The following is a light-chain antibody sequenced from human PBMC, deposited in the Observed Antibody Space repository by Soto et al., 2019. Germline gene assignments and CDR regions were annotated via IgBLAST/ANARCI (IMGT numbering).Light chain of an antibody. CDR2: DGS. V-gene: IGLV2-23*01. CDR1: SSDVGSYNL. CDR3: CSYAGSSTSV. J-gene: IGLJ2*01. Sequence: QSVLTQPASVSGSPGQSITISCTGTSSDVGSYNLVSWYQQHPGKAPKLMIYDGSKRPSGVYNRFSGSKSGNTASLTISGLQAEDVADSYCCSYAGSSTSVFGGGTMGTVL.